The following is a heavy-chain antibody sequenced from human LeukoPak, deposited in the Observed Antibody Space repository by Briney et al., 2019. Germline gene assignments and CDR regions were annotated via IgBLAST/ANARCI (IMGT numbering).Heavy chain of an antibody. D-gene: IGHD3-16*01. V-gene: IGHV3-15*01. CDR1: GFTFSNAW. J-gene: IGHJ4*02. CDR2: IKSKTDGGTT. Sequence: KPGGSLRLSCAASGFTFSNAWMSWVRQAPGKGLEWVGRIKSKTDGGTTDYAAPVKGRFTISRDDSKNALYLQMNSLKTEDTAVYYCARGGVAAYFDYWGQGTLVTVSS. CDR3: ARGGVAAYFDY.